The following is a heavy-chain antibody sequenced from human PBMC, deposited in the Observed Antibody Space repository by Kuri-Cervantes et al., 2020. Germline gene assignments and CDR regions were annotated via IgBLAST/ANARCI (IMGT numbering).Heavy chain of an antibody. J-gene: IGHJ4*02. CDR3: ARGSGYYYDSSGYLPFGY. Sequence: GSLRLSCAVSGYSISSGYYWGWIRQPPGKGLEWIGSIYHGGSAYSYYNVSLKSRVSISPDTSKSQFSLRLSSVTAADTAVYYCARGSGYYYDSSGYLPFGYWGQGTLVTVSS. CDR1: GYSISSGYY. D-gene: IGHD3-22*01. CDR2: IYHGGSA. V-gene: IGHV4-38-2*01.